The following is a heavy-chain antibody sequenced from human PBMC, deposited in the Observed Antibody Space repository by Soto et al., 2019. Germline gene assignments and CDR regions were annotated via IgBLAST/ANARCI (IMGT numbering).Heavy chain of an antibody. J-gene: IGHJ4*02. CDR2: LYYSGST. Sequence: SETLSLTCSVSGDAISSYYWNWIRQSPGKGLEWIAFLYYSGSTKSNPSLESRVTISVDTSKNQFSLNLGSVTAADTAVYYCARAIAGRPDVFDFWGRGALVTVSS. CDR3: ARAIAGRPDVFDF. D-gene: IGHD6-6*01. CDR1: GDAISSYY. V-gene: IGHV4-59*01.